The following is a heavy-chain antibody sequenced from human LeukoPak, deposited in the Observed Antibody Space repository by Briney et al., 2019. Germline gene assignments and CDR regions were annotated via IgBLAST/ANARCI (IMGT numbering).Heavy chain of an antibody. J-gene: IGHJ4*02. D-gene: IGHD4-17*01. CDR1: GFTFSSYG. CDR2: IWYDGSNK. CDR3: ARTVTGSSSDY. V-gene: IGHV3-33*01. Sequence: PGGSLRLSCAASGFTFSSYGMHWVRQAPGKGLEWVAVIWYDGSNKYYADSVKGRFTISRDNSKNTLYLQMNSLRAEDTAVYYCARTVTGSSSDYWGQGTLVTVSS.